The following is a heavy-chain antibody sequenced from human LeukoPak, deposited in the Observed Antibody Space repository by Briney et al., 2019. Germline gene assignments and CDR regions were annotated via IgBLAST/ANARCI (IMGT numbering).Heavy chain of an antibody. D-gene: IGHD3-22*01. V-gene: IGHV4-34*01. CDR2: ISDSGAT. Sequence: GSLRLSCAASGFTFSSYSMKWVRQAPGKGREWVGEISDSGATNINPSLRRRVSLSIDTSKNQFSLDMRSMTAADTGVYYCARGQGVTVIKVGKNWFDPWSQGTQVIVSP. CDR1: GFTFSSYS. J-gene: IGHJ5*02. CDR3: ARGQGVTVIKVGKNWFDP.